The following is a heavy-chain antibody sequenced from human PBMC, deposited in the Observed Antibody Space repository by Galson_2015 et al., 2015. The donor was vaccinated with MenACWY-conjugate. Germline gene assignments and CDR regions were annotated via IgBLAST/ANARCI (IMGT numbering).Heavy chain of an antibody. J-gene: IGHJ4*02. CDR2: VHPSDSDT. CDR1: GYSFTGYW. CDR3: VRSGSGWTNDY. D-gene: IGHD3-22*01. V-gene: IGHV5-51*01. Sequence: QSGAEVKEPGESLQISCKGSGYSFTGYWIAWVRQMPGKGLEWMGIVHPSDSDTRYSPSFQGQVTISADKSISTTYLQWSSLKASDTALYYCVRSGSGWTNDYWGQGTLVTVSS.